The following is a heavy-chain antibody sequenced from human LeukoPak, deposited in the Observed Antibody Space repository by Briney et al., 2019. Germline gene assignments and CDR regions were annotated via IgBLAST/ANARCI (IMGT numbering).Heavy chain of an antibody. V-gene: IGHV3-30*19. CDR3: ARAYYYDRSPQGY. Sequence: GGSLRLSCAASGFTFSSYGMHWVRQAPGKGLEWVAVISYDGSNKYYADSVKGRFTISRDNSKNTLYLQMNSLRAEDTAVYYCARAYYYDRSPQGYWGQGTLVTVSS. D-gene: IGHD3-22*01. J-gene: IGHJ4*02. CDR2: ISYDGSNK. CDR1: GFTFSSYG.